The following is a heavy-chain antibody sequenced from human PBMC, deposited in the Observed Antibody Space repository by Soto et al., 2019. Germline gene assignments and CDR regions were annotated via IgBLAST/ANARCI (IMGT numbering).Heavy chain of an antibody. D-gene: IGHD3-10*01. Sequence: TLSLPFTVSGGSISSSGYHWSFIRQHPGKGLEWIGYIYYSGSTYYNPSLKSRVTISVDTSQNQFSLKLSSVTAADTAVYFCARYGSGSYYPTTFDYWGQGTLVTVSS. CDR2: IYYSGST. V-gene: IGHV4-31*03. CDR1: GGSISSSGYH. J-gene: IGHJ4*02. CDR3: ARYGSGSYYPTTFDY.